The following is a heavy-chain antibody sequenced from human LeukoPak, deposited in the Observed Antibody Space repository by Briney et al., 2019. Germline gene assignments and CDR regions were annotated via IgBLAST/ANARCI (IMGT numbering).Heavy chain of an antibody. CDR2: INGSGDAT. Sequence: PGGSLRLSCAVSGFIFSHYTMTWVRQAPGKGLEWVSSINGSGDATLYADSVMGRFTISKDNSNNMVFLQMDRLRAEDTAVYYCARLWGGNGYSGGSLNLWGQGTLVTVSS. CDR1: GFIFSHYT. V-gene: IGHV3-23*01. D-gene: IGHD3-16*01. J-gene: IGHJ5*02. CDR3: ARLWGGNGYSGGSLNL.